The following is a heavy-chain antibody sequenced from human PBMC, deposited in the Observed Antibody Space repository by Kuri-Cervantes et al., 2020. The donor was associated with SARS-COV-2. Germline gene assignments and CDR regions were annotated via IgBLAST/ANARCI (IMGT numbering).Heavy chain of an antibody. V-gene: IGHV3-30*07. J-gene: IGHJ4*02. CDR2: ISYDGSDK. CDR1: GVTFSSYA. D-gene: IGHD2-2*01. Sequence: GESMKICCSASGVTFSSYAMHWVRQAPGKGLEWVALISYDGSDKNYADYVKGRFTISRDNSKNSLYLQMNSLRAEDTAVYYCADLIVVVPSARGAFDIWGQGTLVTVSS. CDR3: ADLIVVVPSARGAFDI.